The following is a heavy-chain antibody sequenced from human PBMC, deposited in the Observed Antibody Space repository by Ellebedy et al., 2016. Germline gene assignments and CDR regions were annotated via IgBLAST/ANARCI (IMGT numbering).Heavy chain of an antibody. V-gene: IGHV1-2*04. J-gene: IGHJ5*02. CDR3: ARDLGGGFWSGYCLDP. CDR1: GYTFTGYY. D-gene: IGHD3-3*01. Sequence: ASVKVSCXASGYTFTGYYMHWVRQAPGQGLEWMGWINPNSGGTNYAQKFQGWVTMTRDTSISTAYMELSRLRSDDTAVYYCARDLGGGFWSGYCLDPWGQGTLVTVSS. CDR2: INPNSGGT.